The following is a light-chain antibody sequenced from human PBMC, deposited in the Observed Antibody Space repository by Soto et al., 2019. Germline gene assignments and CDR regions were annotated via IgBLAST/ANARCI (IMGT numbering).Light chain of an antibody. Sequence: IQMTQSPSTLPASVGDRVTITCRASQGISSALAWYQQKPGKAPKLLIYDASSLESGVPSRFSGSGSGTDFTLTINSLQSEDFAVYYCQQYNNWPRTFGQGTKVDIK. CDR1: QGISSA. CDR2: DAS. J-gene: IGKJ1*01. V-gene: IGKV1D-13*01. CDR3: QQYNNWPRT.